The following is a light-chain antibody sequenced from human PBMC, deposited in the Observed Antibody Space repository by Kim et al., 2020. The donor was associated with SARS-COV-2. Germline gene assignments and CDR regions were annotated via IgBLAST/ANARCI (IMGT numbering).Light chain of an antibody. CDR1: NSDVGGYNF. V-gene: IGLV2-14*03. J-gene: IGLJ1*01. Sequence: GQSITISCTGTNSDVGGYNFVSWYQQHPGKAPKLMIYDVTRRPAGVAIRFSGSKSGNTASLTSSGLQTEDEADYYCSSYTSSDTYVFGTGAKVTVL. CDR2: DVT. CDR3: SSYTSSDTYV.